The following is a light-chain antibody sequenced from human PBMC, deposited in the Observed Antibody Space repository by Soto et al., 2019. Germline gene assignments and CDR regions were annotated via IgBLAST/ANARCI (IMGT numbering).Light chain of an antibody. CDR3: QQSYSTPWT. CDR2: PAS. J-gene: IGKJ1*01. Sequence: DFQMTQSPSSLSASVGDRVTITCRASQSISTYLIWYQQKPGKAPKLLISPASSLQSGVPSRFSSSGSGTDFTLTISSLQPDDFATYYCQQSYSTPWTFGQGTKVDIK. V-gene: IGKV1-39*01. CDR1: QSISTY.